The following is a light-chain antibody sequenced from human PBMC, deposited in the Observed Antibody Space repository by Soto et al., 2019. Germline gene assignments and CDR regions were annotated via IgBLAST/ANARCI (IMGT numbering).Light chain of an antibody. CDR2: DDS. J-gene: IGLJ3*02. CDR1: SSKIGSNF. V-gene: IGLV1-51*01. CDR3: GSWDNSLSVVV. Sequence: QSVLTEPPSVSAAPGQKVSMSCSGGSSKIGSNFVAWYQQLPGKAPKLLIYDDSKRPYGIPGRFSASKSGTSATLGITDLQTGDEGDYFCGSWDNSLSVVVFGGGTKVTVL.